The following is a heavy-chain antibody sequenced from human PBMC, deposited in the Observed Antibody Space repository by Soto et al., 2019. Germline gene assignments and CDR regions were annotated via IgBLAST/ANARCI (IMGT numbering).Heavy chain of an antibody. V-gene: IGHV3-11*01. CDR2: ISGNGRTM. CDR3: ARDGRGPSALDL. CDR1: GFTFSDFY. J-gene: IGHJ5*02. Sequence: QVQLVESGGGLVKRGGAVRLTCAASGFTFSDFYMNWIRQAPGKGLEGLSYISGNGRTMYYADSVKGRFTISRDNTKKSLYLEMTSLRADDSAMYYCARDGRGPSALDLWGQGTLVTVSS. D-gene: IGHD1-26*01.